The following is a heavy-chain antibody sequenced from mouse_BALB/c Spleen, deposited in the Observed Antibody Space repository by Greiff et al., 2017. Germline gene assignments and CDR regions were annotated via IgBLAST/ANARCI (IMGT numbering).Heavy chain of an antibody. J-gene: IGHJ2*01. D-gene: IGHD1-1*01. V-gene: IGHV5-4*02. CDR2: ISDGGSYT. Sequence: EVMLVESGGGLVKPGGSLKLSCAASGFTFSDYYMYWVRQTPEKRLEWVATISDGGSYTYYPDSVKGRFTISRDNAKNNLYLQMSSLKSEDTAMYYCAGDQGTVVDYWGQGTTLTVSS. CDR1: GFTFSDYY. CDR3: AGDQGTVVDY.